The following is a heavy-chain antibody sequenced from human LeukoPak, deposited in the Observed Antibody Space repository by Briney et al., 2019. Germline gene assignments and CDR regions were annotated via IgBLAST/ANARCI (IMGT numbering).Heavy chain of an antibody. CDR3: ARDPQRSNYYYGCFDY. Sequence: SQTLSLTCATSGDSVSSNSVAWNWIRQSPSRGLEWLGRTYYRSKYYNDYAVSVKSRIIINPDTSKNQFSLQLNSVTPEDTAVYYCARDPQRSNYYYGCFDYWGQGTLVTVSS. V-gene: IGHV6-1*01. CDR2: TYYRSKYYN. CDR1: GDSVSSNSVA. J-gene: IGHJ4*02. D-gene: IGHD3-22*01.